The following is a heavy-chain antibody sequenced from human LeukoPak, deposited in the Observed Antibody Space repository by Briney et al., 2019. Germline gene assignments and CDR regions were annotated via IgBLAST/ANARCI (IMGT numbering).Heavy chain of an antibody. Sequence: ASVTVSCKASGYTFTSYDINWVRQATGQGLAWMGWMNPNSGNTGYAQKFQGRVTMTRNTSISTAYMELSSLRSEDTAVYYCARSGSSWYGHPFDYWGQGTLVTVSS. CDR3: ARSGSSWYGHPFDY. J-gene: IGHJ4*02. D-gene: IGHD6-13*01. CDR1: GYTFTSYD. V-gene: IGHV1-8*01. CDR2: MNPNSGNT.